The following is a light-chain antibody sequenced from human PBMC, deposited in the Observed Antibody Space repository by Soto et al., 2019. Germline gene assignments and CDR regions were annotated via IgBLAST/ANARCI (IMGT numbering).Light chain of an antibody. CDR3: QHRHNWPLT. CDR2: SSS. CDR1: QSVSGS. J-gene: IGKJ4*01. V-gene: IGKV3-11*01. Sequence: EIVLTQSPATLSLSPGERATLSCRASQSVSGSLASYQQKPGQSPRLLIYSSSNRATGIPARFSGSGSGTDFTLTISSLEPEDFAVYYCQHRHNWPLTFGGGTRVDIK.